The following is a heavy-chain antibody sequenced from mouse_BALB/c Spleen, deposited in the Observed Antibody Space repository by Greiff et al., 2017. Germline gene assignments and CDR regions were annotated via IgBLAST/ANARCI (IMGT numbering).Heavy chain of an antibody. CDR1: GYAFTNYL. CDR2: INPGSGGT. Sequence: QVQLQQSGAELVRPGTSVKVSCKASGYAFTNYLIEWVKQRPGQGLEWIGVINPGSGGTNYNEKFKGKATLTADKSSSTAYMQLSSLTSDDSAVYFGARSDYCGSYWYFDVWGAGTTVTVSS. V-gene: IGHV1-54*01. CDR3: ARSDYCGSYWYFDV. D-gene: IGHD1-1*01. J-gene: IGHJ1*01.